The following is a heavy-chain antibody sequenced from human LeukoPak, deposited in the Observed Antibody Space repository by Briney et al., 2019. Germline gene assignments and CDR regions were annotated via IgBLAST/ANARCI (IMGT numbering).Heavy chain of an antibody. J-gene: IGHJ5*02. V-gene: IGHV4-4*07. D-gene: IGHD1-20*01. CDR2: IYTSGST. Sequence: PSETLSLTCTVSGGSISSYYWSWIRQPAGKGLEWIGRIYTSGSTNYNPSLKSRVTISVDKSKNQFSLKLSSVTAADTAVYYCARGYSWVVTIDPGNHIWFDPWGQGTLVTVSS. CDR3: ARGYSWVVTIDPGNHIWFDP. CDR1: GGSISSYY.